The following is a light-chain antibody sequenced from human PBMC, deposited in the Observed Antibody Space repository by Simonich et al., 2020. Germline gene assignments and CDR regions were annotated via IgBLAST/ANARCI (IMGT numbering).Light chain of an antibody. CDR2: VVS. Sequence: QSALTQPVSVSGSPGPSITISCTGTSSDVGGYNYVSWYQQHPGKAPKLMIYVVSNRPSGVSNRFSGSKSGNTASLTISGLQAEDEADYYCSSYTSSSTLVFGGGTKLTVL. J-gene: IGLJ2*01. V-gene: IGLV2-14*03. CDR3: SSYTSSSTLV. CDR1: SSDVGGYNY.